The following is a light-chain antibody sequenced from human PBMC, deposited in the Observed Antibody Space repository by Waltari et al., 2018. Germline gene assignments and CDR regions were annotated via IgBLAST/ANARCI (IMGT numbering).Light chain of an antibody. CDR1: GLRTYF. V-gene: IGLV3-19*01. Sequence: SSELTQDPAVSVALRQTVRITCQGDGLRTYFASWYQQKPGQAPVLVLYGQNNRPSGIPDRFSGSSSGNTASLTITGAQAEEEADYYCNSRDSSDNHWVFGGGTKLTVL. J-gene: IGLJ2*01. CDR2: GQN. CDR3: NSRDSSDNHWV.